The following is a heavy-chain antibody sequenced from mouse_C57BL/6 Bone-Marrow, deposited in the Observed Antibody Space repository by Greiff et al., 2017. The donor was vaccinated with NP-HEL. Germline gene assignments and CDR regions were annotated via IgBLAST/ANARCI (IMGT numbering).Heavy chain of an antibody. D-gene: IGHD1-1*01. CDR2: IYPGDGDT. J-gene: IGHJ2*01. CDR3: ASLNYYGSSPHYFDY. CDR1: GYAFSSSW. V-gene: IGHV1-82*01. Sequence: VQGVESGPELVKPGASVKISCKASGYAFSSSWMNWVKQRPGKGLEWIGRIYPGDGDTNYNGKFKGKATLTADKSSSTAYMQLSSLTSEDSAVYFCASLNYYGSSPHYFDYWGQGTTLTVSS.